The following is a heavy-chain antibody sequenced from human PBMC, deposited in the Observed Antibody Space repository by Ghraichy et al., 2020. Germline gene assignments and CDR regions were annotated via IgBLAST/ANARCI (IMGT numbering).Heavy chain of an antibody. CDR1: GGSISSSSYY. V-gene: IGHV4-39*07. D-gene: IGHD6-19*01. CDR2: IYYSGST. Sequence: SETLSLTCTVSGGSISSSSYYWGWIRQPPGKGLEWIGSIYYSGSTYYNPSLKSRVTISVDTSKNQFSLKLSSVTAADTAVYYCAGGYSSGWGEDYWGQGTLVTVSS. J-gene: IGHJ4*02. CDR3: AGGYSSGWGEDY.